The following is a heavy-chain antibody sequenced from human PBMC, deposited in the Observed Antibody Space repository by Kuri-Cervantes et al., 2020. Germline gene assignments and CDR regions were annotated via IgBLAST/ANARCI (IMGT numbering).Heavy chain of an antibody. CDR1: GYTFTSYY. CDR2: INPSGGST. Sequence: ASVKVSCKASGYTFTSYYMHWVRQAPGQGLEWMGIINPSGGSTSYAQKFQGRVTMTRDTSTSTVYMELSSLRSDDTAVYYCARWTTGNRFDPWGQGTLVTVSS. J-gene: IGHJ5*02. V-gene: IGHV1-46*01. CDR3: ARWTTGNRFDP. D-gene: IGHD1-14*01.